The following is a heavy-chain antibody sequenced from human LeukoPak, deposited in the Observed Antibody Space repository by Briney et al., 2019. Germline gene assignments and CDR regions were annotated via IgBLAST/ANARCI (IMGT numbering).Heavy chain of an antibody. V-gene: IGHV3-23*01. CDR1: GLTFSSYA. J-gene: IGHJ4*02. Sequence: GGSLRLSCAASGLTFSSYATSWVRQAPGKGLEWVSGISGSGGSTYYADSVKGRFTISRDNSKNTLYLQMNSLRAEDTAVYYCAKKYSSGWCFDYWGQGTLVTVSS. CDR2: ISGSGGST. CDR3: AKKYSSGWCFDY. D-gene: IGHD6-19*01.